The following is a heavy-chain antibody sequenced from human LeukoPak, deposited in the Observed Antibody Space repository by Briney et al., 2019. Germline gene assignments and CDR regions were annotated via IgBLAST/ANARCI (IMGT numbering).Heavy chain of an antibody. J-gene: IGHJ4*02. CDR1: GYTFTSYG. D-gene: IGHD3-10*01. Sequence: GASVKVSCKASGYTFTSYGISWVRQAPGQGLEWMGWINPHSGGTNYAQKFQGRVTMTRDTSISTAYMELSRLRYDDTAVYYCARDSGERGSGSYLIAYWGQGTLVTVSS. CDR2: INPHSGGT. CDR3: ARDSGERGSGSYLIAY. V-gene: IGHV1-2*02.